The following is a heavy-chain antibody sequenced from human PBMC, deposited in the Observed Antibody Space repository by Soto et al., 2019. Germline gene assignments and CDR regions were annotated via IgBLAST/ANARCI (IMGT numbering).Heavy chain of an antibody. CDR3: AREMPPSRRLYYYEPSGSFAS. D-gene: IGHD3-22*01. CDR1: GGAFNNYA. CDR2: IIPMFGTP. J-gene: IGHJ5*02. Sequence: QVLLVQSGAEMKKPGSSMKVSCKASGGAFNNYAFSWLRQSPGQGLEWRGGIIPMFGTPKFAEKFQGRISITADDSTITVYIELRGLRSGYTAVYYCAREMPPSRRLYYYEPSGSFASCGQGTLVTVSS. V-gene: IGHV1-69*01.